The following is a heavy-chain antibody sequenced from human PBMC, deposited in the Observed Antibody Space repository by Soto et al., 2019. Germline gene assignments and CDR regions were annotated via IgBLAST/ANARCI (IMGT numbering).Heavy chain of an antibody. CDR2: IYYSGST. Sequence: SETLSLTCTVSGGSISSYYWSWIRQPPGKGLEWIGYIYYSGSTNYNPSLKSRVTISVDTSKNQFALKLSSVTAADTAVYYCARGPLYDFWSGYFYYFDYWGQGTLVTVSS. V-gene: IGHV4-59*01. J-gene: IGHJ4*02. D-gene: IGHD3-3*01. CDR1: GGSISSYY. CDR3: ARGPLYDFWSGYFYYFDY.